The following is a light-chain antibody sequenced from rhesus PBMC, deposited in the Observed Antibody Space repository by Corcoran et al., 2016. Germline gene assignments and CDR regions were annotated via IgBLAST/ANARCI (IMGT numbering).Light chain of an antibody. CDR1: ENVNNY. Sequence: DIQMTQSPSSLSAFVGDRVTITCRASENVNNYLNWYQQKTGKAPKLLFYKASTLQSGVPSRVSGSGSGTDYTFTISSLQPEGVATYYCQHGYGTPLTFGGGTKVEIK. V-gene: IGKV1-74*01. CDR2: KAS. J-gene: IGKJ4*01. CDR3: QHGYGTPLT.